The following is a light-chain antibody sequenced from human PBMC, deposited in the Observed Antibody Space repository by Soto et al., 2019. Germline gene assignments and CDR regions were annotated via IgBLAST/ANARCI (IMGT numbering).Light chain of an antibody. Sequence: QSVLTQPASVSGSPGQSITISCTGTSSDVGGYDYVSWYQLHPGKAPKLMVFEVNNRPSGVSYRFSGSKSGNTASLTISGLQAEDEADYFCSSYSINTAYLFGTGTKVTVL. J-gene: IGLJ1*01. CDR3: SSYSINTAYL. CDR1: SSDVGGYDY. V-gene: IGLV2-14*01. CDR2: EVN.